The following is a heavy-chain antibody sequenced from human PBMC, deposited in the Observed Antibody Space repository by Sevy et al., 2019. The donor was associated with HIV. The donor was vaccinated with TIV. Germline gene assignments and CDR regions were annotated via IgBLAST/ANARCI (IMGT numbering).Heavy chain of an antibody. CDR1: GFSLTTNGVG. CDR3: AHRGGVHYYDSDCYCSRAEYFHY. CDR2: IYWNDDQ. V-gene: IGHV2-5*01. J-gene: IGHJ1*01. D-gene: IGHD3-22*01. Sequence: SGPTLVNPTQTLTLTRTFSGFSLTTNGVGVGWIRQPPGKALEWLVLIYWNDDQRYSPSLKSRLTITKDTTKYQVVLTMTNIAPVDTATYYCAHRGGVHYYDSDCYCSRAEYFHYWGQGTLVTVSS.